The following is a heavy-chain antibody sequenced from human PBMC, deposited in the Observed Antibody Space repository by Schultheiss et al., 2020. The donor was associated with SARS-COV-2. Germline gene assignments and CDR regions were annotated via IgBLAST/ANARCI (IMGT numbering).Heavy chain of an antibody. Sequence: GGSLRLSCAASGFTFDDYAMHWVRQAPGKGLEWVSGISWNSGSIGYADSVKGRFTISRDNAKNSLYLQMNSLRAEDTAVYYCARDLAAAGSGGDWFDPWGQGTLVTVSS. CDR3: ARDLAAAGSGGDWFDP. V-gene: IGHV3-9*01. CDR2: ISWNSGSI. D-gene: IGHD6-13*01. J-gene: IGHJ5*02. CDR1: GFTFDDYA.